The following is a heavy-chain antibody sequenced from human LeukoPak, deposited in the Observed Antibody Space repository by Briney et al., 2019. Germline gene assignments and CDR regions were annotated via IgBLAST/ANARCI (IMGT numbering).Heavy chain of an antibody. CDR2: ISGSGGST. CDR1: GFTFSSYG. Sequence: GGSLRLSCAASGFTFSSYGMSWVRQAPGKGLEWVSAISGSGGSTYYADSVKGRFTISRDNSKNTLYLQMNSLRAADTAIYYCAKSVVNSGTYIPFDSWGQGTLVTVSS. J-gene: IGHJ4*02. CDR3: AKSVVNSGTYIPFDS. D-gene: IGHD1-26*01. V-gene: IGHV3-23*01.